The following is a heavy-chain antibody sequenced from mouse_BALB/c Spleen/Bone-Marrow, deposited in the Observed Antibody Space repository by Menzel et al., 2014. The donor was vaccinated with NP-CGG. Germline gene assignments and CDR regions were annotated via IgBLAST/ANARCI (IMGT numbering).Heavy chain of an antibody. V-gene: IGHV2-9*02. CDR1: GFSLTSYG. CDR2: IWAGGST. Sequence: QVQLQQPGPGLVAPSQSLPITCTVSGFSLTSYGVHWVRQPPGKGLEWLGVIWAGGSTNYNSALMSRLSISKDNSKSQVFLKMNSLQTDDTAMYYCASPIYYDYPLFAYWGQGTLATVSA. J-gene: IGHJ3*01. CDR3: ASPIYYDYPLFAY. D-gene: IGHD2-4*01.